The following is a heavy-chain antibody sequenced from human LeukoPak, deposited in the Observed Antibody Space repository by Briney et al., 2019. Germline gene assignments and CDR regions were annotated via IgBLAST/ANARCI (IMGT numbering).Heavy chain of an antibody. CDR1: GGSISSYY. Sequence: PSETPSLTCTVSGGSISSYYWSWIRQPPGKGLEWIGYIYYSGSTNYNPSLKSRVTISADTSKNQFSLKLSSVTAADTAVYYCARGVPTYYDFWSGYYEGVYYYYYMDVWGKGTTVTVSS. CDR3: ARGVPTYYDFWSGYYEGVYYYYYMDV. V-gene: IGHV4-59*01. D-gene: IGHD3-3*01. J-gene: IGHJ6*03. CDR2: IYYSGST.